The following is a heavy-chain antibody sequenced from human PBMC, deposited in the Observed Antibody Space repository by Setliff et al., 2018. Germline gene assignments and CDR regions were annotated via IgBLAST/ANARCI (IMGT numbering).Heavy chain of an antibody. Sequence: GSLRLSCAVSGFTFSNAWMSWVRQAPGKGLEYVAIIKEDSSQKYYMDSVKGRFTISRDDARNSLFLQMNSLRVEDTAVYYCARFYGAGLPIPKAYFDYWGQGTLVTVSS. D-gene: IGHD6-19*01. CDR2: IKEDSSQK. CDR1: GFTFSNAW. CDR3: ARFYGAGLPIPKAYFDY. V-gene: IGHV3-7*01. J-gene: IGHJ4*02.